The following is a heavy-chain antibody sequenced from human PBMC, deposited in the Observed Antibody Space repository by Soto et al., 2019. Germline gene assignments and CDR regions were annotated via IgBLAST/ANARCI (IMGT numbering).Heavy chain of an antibody. V-gene: IGHV3-23*01. Sequence: EVQLLESGGGLVQPGGSLRLSCAASGFTFSSYAMSCVRQAPGKGLEWGSVISGSGDSTYYADSVRGRFTISRDNSKNTLYLQMNSLRAEDTAVYYCAKDRDGAAAGPTKSYGMDVWGQGTTVTVSS. CDR2: ISGSGDST. J-gene: IGHJ6*02. D-gene: IGHD6-13*01. CDR3: AKDRDGAAAGPTKSYGMDV. CDR1: GFTFSSYA.